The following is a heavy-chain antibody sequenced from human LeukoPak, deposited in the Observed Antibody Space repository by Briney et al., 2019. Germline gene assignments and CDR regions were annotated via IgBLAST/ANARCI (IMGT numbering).Heavy chain of an antibody. J-gene: IGHJ5*02. CDR1: GYTFTSYG. D-gene: IGHD6-13*01. CDR2: ISAYNGNT. V-gene: IGHV1-18*01. CDR3: ARYITSLYSSSWYAPGWFDP. Sequence: GASVKVSCKASGYTFTSYGISWVRQAPGQGLEWMGWISAYNGNTNYAQKLQGRVTMTTDTSTSTASMELRSLRSDDTAVYYCARYITSLYSSSWYAPGWFDPWGQGTLVTVSS.